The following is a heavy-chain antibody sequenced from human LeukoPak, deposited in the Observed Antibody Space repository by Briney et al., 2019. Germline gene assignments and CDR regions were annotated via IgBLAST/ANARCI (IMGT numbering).Heavy chain of an antibody. Sequence: SVKVSCKASGGTFSSYAIGWVRQAPGQGLEWMGGIIPIFGTANYAQKFQGRVTITTDESTSTAYMELSSLRSEDTAVYYCASDSSGYSLRFDYWGQGTLVTVSS. D-gene: IGHD3-22*01. V-gene: IGHV1-69*05. CDR1: GGTFSSYA. CDR3: ASDSSGYSLRFDY. J-gene: IGHJ4*02. CDR2: IIPIFGTA.